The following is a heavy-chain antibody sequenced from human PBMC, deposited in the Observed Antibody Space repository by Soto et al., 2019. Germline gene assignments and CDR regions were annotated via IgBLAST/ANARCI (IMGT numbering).Heavy chain of an antibody. J-gene: IGHJ6*02. V-gene: IGHV3-21*01. CDR1: GFTFISYS. CDR3: ARDPVLLWFGELTHPYYYYGMDV. D-gene: IGHD3-10*01. Sequence: GGSLRLSCAASGFTFISYSMNWVRQAPGKGLEWVSSISSSSSYIYYADSVKGRFTISRDNAKNSLYLQMNSLRAEDTAVYYCARDPVLLWFGELTHPYYYYGMDVWGQGTTVTVSS. CDR2: ISSSSSYI.